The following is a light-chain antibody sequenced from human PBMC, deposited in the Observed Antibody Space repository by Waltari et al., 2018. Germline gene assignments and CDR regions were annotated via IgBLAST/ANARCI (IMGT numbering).Light chain of an antibody. V-gene: IGLV2-8*01. CDR3: SSYAGNNNLVV. CDR2: EVS. CDR1: SSDVGGHNY. Sequence: QSALTQPPSASGSPGQSVTISCTGTSSDVGGHNYVSWYQQPPGKAPKLMIYEVSNRPSGVPYRFSGSKSGNAASLSVSGLQAEDEADYYCSSYAGNNNLVVFGGGTKLTVL. J-gene: IGLJ2*01.